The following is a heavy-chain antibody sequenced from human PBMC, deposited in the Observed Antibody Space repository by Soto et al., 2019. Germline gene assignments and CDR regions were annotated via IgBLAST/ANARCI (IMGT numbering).Heavy chain of an antibody. Sequence: QITLKESGPTLVKPTQTLTLTCTFSGFSLSTSGVGVGWIRQPPGKALEWLALIYWDDDKRYSPSLKSRLTIPKDTSKNQVVLTITHMDPVDTATYYCAHRGSWLARGGFDYWGQGTLLTVSS. CDR1: GFSLSTSGVG. CDR2: IYWDDDK. J-gene: IGHJ4*02. D-gene: IGHD6-19*01. V-gene: IGHV2-5*02. CDR3: AHRGSWLARGGFDY.